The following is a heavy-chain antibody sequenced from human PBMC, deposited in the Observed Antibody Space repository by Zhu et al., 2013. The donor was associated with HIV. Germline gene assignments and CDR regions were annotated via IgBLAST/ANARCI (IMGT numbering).Heavy chain of an antibody. Sequence: QVQLEQSGTEVKKPGASVKVSCKTSNYTFTAYYIYWVRQATGQGLEWMGWMNPNSGDTGYAQKFQGRVTMTRNTSISTAYMELSSLTSDDTAVYYCARGPWQLVQNYWGQGTLVTVS. J-gene: IGHJ4*02. D-gene: IGHD6-6*01. CDR3: ARGPWQLVQNY. CDR2: MNPNSGDT. V-gene: IGHV1-8*02. CDR1: NYTFTAYY.